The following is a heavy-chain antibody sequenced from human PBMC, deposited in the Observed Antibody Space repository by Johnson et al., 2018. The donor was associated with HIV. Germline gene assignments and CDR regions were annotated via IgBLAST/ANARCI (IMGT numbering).Heavy chain of an antibody. V-gene: IGHV3-30*15. Sequence: QVQLVESGGGVVQPGRSLRLSCAASGFTFSTYNMHWVRQAPGKGLEWVAVISYDESNKYYADSVKGRFTISRDNSKNTLYLQMSSLGAEDTAVYYCAKDQSWIGTGHDTFDIWGQGTMVTVSS. CDR1: GFTFSTYN. CDR2: ISYDESNK. D-gene: IGHD1-1*01. CDR3: AKDQSWIGTGHDTFDI. J-gene: IGHJ3*02.